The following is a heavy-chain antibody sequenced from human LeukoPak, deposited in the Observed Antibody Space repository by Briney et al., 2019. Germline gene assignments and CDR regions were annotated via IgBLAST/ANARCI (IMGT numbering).Heavy chain of an antibody. CDR1: GFTFSNYW. CDR2: IKQDGSEK. CDR3: ARDPSPPYSYGSRYDSSGYYSNY. Sequence: GGSLRLSCAASGFTFSNYWMSWVRQAPGKGLEWVASIKQDGSEKYYVDSVKGRFTISRDNAKNSLYLQMNSLRAEDTAVYYCARDPSPPYSYGSRYDSSGYYSNYWGQGTLVTVSS. V-gene: IGHV3-7*01. J-gene: IGHJ4*02. D-gene: IGHD3-22*01.